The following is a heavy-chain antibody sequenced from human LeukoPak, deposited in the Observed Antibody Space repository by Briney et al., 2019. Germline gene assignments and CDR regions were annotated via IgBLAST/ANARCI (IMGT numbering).Heavy chain of an antibody. D-gene: IGHD3-22*01. Sequence: PSETLSLTCAVSGYSITSTYWWGWIRQTPGRGLEWIGSLHHSGSTNYNPSLKSRVTISVDTSKNQFSLKLSSVTAADTAVYYCARGHASSGYYPPSYYYYMDVWGKGTTVTVSS. CDR3: ARGHASSGYYPPSYYYYMDV. CDR2: LHHSGST. J-gene: IGHJ6*03. CDR1: GYSITSTYW. V-gene: IGHV4-38-2*01.